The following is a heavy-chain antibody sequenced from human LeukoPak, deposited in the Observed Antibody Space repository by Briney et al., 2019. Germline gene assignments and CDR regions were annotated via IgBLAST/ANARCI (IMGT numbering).Heavy chain of an antibody. J-gene: IGHJ6*03. Sequence: ASVKVSCKASGYTFTSYGISWVRQAPGQGLEWMGWISAYNGNTNYAQKLQGRVTMTTDTSTSTAYMELRSLRSDDTAVYYCARSVHVGVDYYYYYRDVWGKGTTVTVSS. V-gene: IGHV1-18*01. CDR3: ARSVHVGVDYYYYYRDV. CDR2: ISAYNGNT. CDR1: GYTFTSYG. D-gene: IGHD1-1*01.